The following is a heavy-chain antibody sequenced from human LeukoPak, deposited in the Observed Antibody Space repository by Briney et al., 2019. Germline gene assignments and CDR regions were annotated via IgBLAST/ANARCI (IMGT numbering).Heavy chain of an antibody. D-gene: IGHD3-3*01. V-gene: IGHV3-23*01. CDR3: AKDTALRFLEWLLSYFDY. J-gene: IGHJ4*02. CDR1: GFTFSSYA. Sequence: GGSLRLSCAASGFTFSSYAMSWVRQAPGKGLEWVSAISGSGGSTYYADSVKGRFTISRDNSKNTLYLQMNSLRAEDTAVYYCAKDTALRFLEWLLSYFDYWGQGTLVTVSS. CDR2: ISGSGGST.